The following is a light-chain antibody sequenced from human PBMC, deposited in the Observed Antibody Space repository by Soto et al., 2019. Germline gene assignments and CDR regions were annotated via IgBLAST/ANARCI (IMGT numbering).Light chain of an antibody. V-gene: IGLV1-40*01. Sequence: QSVLTQPPSVSGAPGQRVTISCTGSSSNTGAGYDVHWYQQLPGTVPKLLIYANNNRPSGVPDRFSGSKSGTSASLAITGLQAEDEADYYCQSYGRFLSIWVFGGGTKLTVL. CDR2: ANN. J-gene: IGLJ3*02. CDR3: QSYGRFLSIWV. CDR1: SSNTGAGYD.